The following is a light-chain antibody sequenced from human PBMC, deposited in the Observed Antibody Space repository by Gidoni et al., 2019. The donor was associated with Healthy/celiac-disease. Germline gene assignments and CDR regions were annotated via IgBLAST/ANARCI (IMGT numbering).Light chain of an antibody. J-gene: IGLJ1*01. CDR2: DFS. CDR1: SRDVGGYNY. Sequence: QSALTQPASVSGSPGQSITISCTGTSRDVGGYNYVSWYQQHPGKAPKLMIYDFSTRPSGVSNRFSGSKSGNTASLTISGLQAEDEADYYCSSYTSSSTFYVFGTGTKVTVL. CDR3: SSYTSSSTFYV. V-gene: IGLV2-14*03.